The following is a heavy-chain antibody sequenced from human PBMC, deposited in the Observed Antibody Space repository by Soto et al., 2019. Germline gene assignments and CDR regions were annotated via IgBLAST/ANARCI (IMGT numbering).Heavy chain of an antibody. CDR3: ARRARTDFYYMEA. CDR2: ISSNGVGT. CDR1: EFTLSGYA. D-gene: IGHD6-6*01. Sequence: PGGSLRLSCAASEFTLSGYAMDWVRQAPGKGLEYVSGISSNGVGTYYANSVQGRFTISRDNSKNTVYLQMGRLRPEDMAVYYCARRARTDFYYMEAWGKGTTVTVSS. J-gene: IGHJ6*03. V-gene: IGHV3-64*01.